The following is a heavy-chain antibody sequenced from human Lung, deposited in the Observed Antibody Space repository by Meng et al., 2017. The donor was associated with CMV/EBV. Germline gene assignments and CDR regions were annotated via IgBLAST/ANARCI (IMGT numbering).Heavy chain of an antibody. D-gene: IGHD5-18*01. CDR2: ISSSSSYT. J-gene: IGHJ4*02. CDR3: ARRLGGYSYGYIFDY. V-gene: IGHV3-11*06. CDR1: GFTFSDYY. Sequence: QVQLVESGGGWVKPGGSLVLALAASGFTFSDYYMSWIRQAPGKGLEWVSYISSSSSYTNYADSVKGRFTISRDNAKNSLYLQMNSLRAEDTAVYYCARRLGGYSYGYIFDYWGQGTLVTVSS.